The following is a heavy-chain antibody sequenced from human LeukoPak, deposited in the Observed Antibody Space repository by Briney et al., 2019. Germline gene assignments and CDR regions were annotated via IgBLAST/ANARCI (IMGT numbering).Heavy chain of an antibody. D-gene: IGHD6-19*01. V-gene: IGHV4-4*07. CDR2: IYTGGST. Sequence: SETLSLTCTVSGGSISSYYWSWIRQSAGKGLEWIGRIYTGGSTNYNPSLKSRVAMSVDTSKNQFSLKLSSVTAADTAVYYCARHHRSGWFDYWGQGTLVTVSS. CDR3: ARHHRSGWFDY. J-gene: IGHJ4*02. CDR1: GGSISSYY.